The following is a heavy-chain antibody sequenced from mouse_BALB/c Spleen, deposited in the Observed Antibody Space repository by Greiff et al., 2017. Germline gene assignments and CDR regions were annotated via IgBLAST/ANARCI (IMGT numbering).Heavy chain of an antibody. J-gene: IGHJ4*01. V-gene: IGHV5-12-1*01. CDR3: ARRRPYGNYGAMDY. CDR1: GFAFSSYD. D-gene: IGHD2-10*02. Sequence: EVQLVESGGGLVKPGGSLKLSCAASGFAFSSYDMSWVRQTPEKRLEWVAYISSGGGSTYYPDTVKGRFTISRDNAKNTLYLQMSSLKSEDTAMYYCARRRPYGNYGAMDYWGQGTSVTVSS. CDR2: ISSGGGST.